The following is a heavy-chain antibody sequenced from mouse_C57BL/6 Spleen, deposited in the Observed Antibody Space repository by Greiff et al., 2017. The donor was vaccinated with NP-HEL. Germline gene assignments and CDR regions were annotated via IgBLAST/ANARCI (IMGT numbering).Heavy chain of an antibody. CDR1: GYTFTSYW. V-gene: IGHV1-52*01. D-gene: IGHD2-1*01. J-gene: IGHJ4*01. Sequence: QVQLQQPGAELVRPGSSVKLSCKASGYTFTSYWMHWVKQRPIQGLEWIGNIDPSDSETHYNQKFKDKDTLTVDKSSSTAYMQLSSLTSEDSAVYYCARDYYGNSYYAMDYWGQGTSVTVSS. CDR3: ARDYYGNSYYAMDY. CDR2: IDPSDSET.